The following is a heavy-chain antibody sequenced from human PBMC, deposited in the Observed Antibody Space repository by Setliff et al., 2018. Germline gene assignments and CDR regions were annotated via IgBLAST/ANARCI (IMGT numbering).Heavy chain of an antibody. Sequence: GSLRLSCVASGFTFKNYGMHWVRQAPGKGLEWVAVIWYDGNNKDHADSVKGRFAISRDNSRNTLYLQMDSLRADDTAVYFCAKDVGLGSGWSYFDYWGQGALVTVSS. CDR1: GFTFKNYG. CDR3: AKDVGLGSGWSYFDY. V-gene: IGHV3-33*06. D-gene: IGHD6-19*01. CDR2: IWYDGNNK. J-gene: IGHJ4*02.